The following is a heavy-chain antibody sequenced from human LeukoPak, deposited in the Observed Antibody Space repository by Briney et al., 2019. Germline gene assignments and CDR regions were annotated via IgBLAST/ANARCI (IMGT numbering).Heavy chain of an antibody. V-gene: IGHV3-49*03. Sequence: GRSLRLSCTASGFTFGDYAMSWFRQAPGKGLEWVGFIRGKAYGGKTEYAASVKGRFTISRDDSKSIAYLQMNSLKTEDTAVYYCTRDMSHFYYYYGMDVCGQGTTVAVSS. J-gene: IGHJ6*02. CDR2: IRGKAYGGKT. CDR1: GFTFGDYA. CDR3: TRDMSHFYYYYGMDV. D-gene: IGHD3-16*01.